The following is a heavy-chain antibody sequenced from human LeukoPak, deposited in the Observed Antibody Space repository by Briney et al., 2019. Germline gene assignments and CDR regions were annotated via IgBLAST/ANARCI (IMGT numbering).Heavy chain of an antibody. Sequence: ASVKVSCKASGYTSTSYGISWVRQAPGQGLEWMGGIIPIFGTANYAQKFQGRVTITADESTSTAYMELSSLRSEDTAVYYCARGPDYGGNSEALRYWGQGTLVTVSS. V-gene: IGHV1-69*13. J-gene: IGHJ4*02. CDR3: ARGPDYGGNSEALRY. D-gene: IGHD4-23*01. CDR2: IIPIFGTA. CDR1: GYTSTSYG.